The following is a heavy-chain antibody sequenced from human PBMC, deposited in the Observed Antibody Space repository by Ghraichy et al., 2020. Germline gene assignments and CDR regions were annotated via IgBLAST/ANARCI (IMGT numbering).Heavy chain of an antibody. D-gene: IGHD1-7*01. CDR2: VYYSGST. CDR1: GGSIKNYY. Sequence: SETLSLTCTVSGGSIKNYYWSWIRQPPGKGLEWIGYVYYSGSTNYNPSLKSRVTISVDTSKKQFSLSLRSVTAADTAVYYCARGDLESYTNYAGMLGYYFYGMDVVGQGTTVTVSS. J-gene: IGHJ6*01. CDR3: ARGDLESYTNYAGMLGYYFYGMDV. V-gene: IGHV4-59*01.